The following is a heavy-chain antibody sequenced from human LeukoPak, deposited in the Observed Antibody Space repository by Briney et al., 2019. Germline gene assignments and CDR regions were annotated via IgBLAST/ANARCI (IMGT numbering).Heavy chain of an antibody. CDR1: GYTFTGYY. CDR3: ARDRRRITMVRGVRWAEVNWFDP. CDR2: INPNSGGT. Sequence: ASVKVSCKASGYTFTGYYTHWVRQAPGQGLECMGRINPNSGGTNYAQKFQGRVTMTRDTSISTAYMELSRLRSDDTAVYYCARDRRRITMVRGVRWAEVNWFDPWGQGTLVTVSS. V-gene: IGHV1-2*06. J-gene: IGHJ5*02. D-gene: IGHD3-10*01.